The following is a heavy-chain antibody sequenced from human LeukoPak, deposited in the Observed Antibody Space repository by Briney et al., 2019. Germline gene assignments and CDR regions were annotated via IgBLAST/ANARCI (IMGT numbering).Heavy chain of an antibody. J-gene: IGHJ4*02. Sequence: GRSLRLSCAASGFSFSSYGMHWVRQRPGRGREWVALITYDGIDENYADFEKGRFTISRDNLKNTVYLLINSVRTEDTAVYYCAKDSTGYHPGYWGQGTLVTVSS. CDR1: GFSFSSYG. D-gene: IGHD3-9*01. CDR2: ITYDGIDE. CDR3: AKDSTGYHPGY. V-gene: IGHV3-30*19.